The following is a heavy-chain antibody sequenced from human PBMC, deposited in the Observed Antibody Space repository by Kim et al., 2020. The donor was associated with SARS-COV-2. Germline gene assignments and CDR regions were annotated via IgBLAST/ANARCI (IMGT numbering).Heavy chain of an antibody. J-gene: IGHJ6*02. CDR3: ARAAPSSLRFLEWFDYYYYGMDV. V-gene: IGHV3-13*04. CDR2: IGTAGDT. Sequence: GGSLRLSCAASGFTFSSYDMHWVRQATGKCLEWVSAIGTAGDTYYPGSVKGRFTISRENAKNSLYLQMNSLRAGDTAVYYCARAAPSSLRFLEWFDYYYYGMDVWGQGTTVTVSS. CDR1: GFTFSSYD. D-gene: IGHD3-3*01.